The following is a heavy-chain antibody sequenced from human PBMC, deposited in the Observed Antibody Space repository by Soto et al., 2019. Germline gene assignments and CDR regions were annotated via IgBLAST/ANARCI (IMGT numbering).Heavy chain of an antibody. V-gene: IGHV1-8*01. J-gene: IGHJ6*03. Sequence: ASVKVSCKASGYTFTSYDINWVRQATGQGLEWMGWMNPNSGNTGYAQKFQGRVTMTRNTSISTAYMELSSLRSEDTAVYYCARRGITIFGVVTKHYYYMDVWSKGTTVTISS. D-gene: IGHD3-3*01. CDR1: GYTFTSYD. CDR3: ARRGITIFGVVTKHYYYMDV. CDR2: MNPNSGNT.